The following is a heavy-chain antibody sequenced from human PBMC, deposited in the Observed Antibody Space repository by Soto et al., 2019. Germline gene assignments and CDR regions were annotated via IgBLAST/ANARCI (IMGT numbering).Heavy chain of an antibody. CDR2: IYYSGST. Sequence: SETLSLTCTVSGGSISSSSYYWGWIRQPPGKGLEWIGSIYYSGSTYYNPSLKSRVTISVDTSKNQFSLKMSSVTAADTAVYYCGTLPPRIERTLLPIPSWGQGTLVTVSS. CDR1: GGSISSSSYY. D-gene: IGHD1-1*01. CDR3: GTLPPRIERTLLPIPS. V-gene: IGHV4-39*01. J-gene: IGHJ4*02.